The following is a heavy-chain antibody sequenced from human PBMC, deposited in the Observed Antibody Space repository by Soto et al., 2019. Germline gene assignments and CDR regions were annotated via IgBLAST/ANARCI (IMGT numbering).Heavy chain of an antibody. Sequence: GGSLRLSCAASGISFSDYRMNWVRQAPGKGLEWVALIIPSATTYYAVPVKGRFTISRENPKNTVYLEMNSLKCDDTAVYYCAKGRIGLRGRFDSWGPGTLVPVSS. CDR2: IIPSATT. CDR1: GISFSDYR. CDR3: AKGRIGLRGRFDS. D-gene: IGHD2-15*01. V-gene: IGHV3-53*01. J-gene: IGHJ4*02.